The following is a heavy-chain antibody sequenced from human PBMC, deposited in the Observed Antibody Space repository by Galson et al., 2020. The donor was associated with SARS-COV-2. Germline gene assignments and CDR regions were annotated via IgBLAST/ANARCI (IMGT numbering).Heavy chain of an antibody. D-gene: IGHD6-13*01. CDR1: GFSLSTSGMC. CDR3: ARMLGYSSSLPHVDY. V-gene: IGHV2-70*01. Sequence: SGPTLVKPTQTLTLTCTFSGFSLSTSGMCVSWIRQPLGKALEWLALIDWDDDKYYSTSLKTRLTISKDTSKNQVVLTMTNMDPVDTATYYCARMLGYSSSLPHVDYWGQGTLVTVSS. J-gene: IGHJ4*02. CDR2: IDWDDDK.